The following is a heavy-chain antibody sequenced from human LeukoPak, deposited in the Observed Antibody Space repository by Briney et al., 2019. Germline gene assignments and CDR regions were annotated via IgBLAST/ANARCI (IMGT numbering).Heavy chain of an antibody. D-gene: IGHD3-10*01. Sequence: ASEKVSCMASGYTFTSYYMHWVRQAPGQGLEWMGWINPNSGGTDYAQKFQGRVTMTRGTSISTAYMELSRLRSDDTAVYYCATDPRWSYNWFDPWGQGTLVTVSS. CDR2: INPNSGGT. CDR3: ATDPRWSYNWFDP. V-gene: IGHV1-2*02. J-gene: IGHJ5*02. CDR1: GYTFTSYY.